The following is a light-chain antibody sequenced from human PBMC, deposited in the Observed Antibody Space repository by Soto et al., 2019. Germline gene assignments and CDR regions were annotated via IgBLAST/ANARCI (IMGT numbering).Light chain of an antibody. CDR3: QHRAGWPPALT. V-gene: IGKV3-11*01. J-gene: IGKJ4*01. CDR2: DAS. Sequence: EIVLTQCPATLSLSPGERATLSCSSIQSVSNYLAWYQQKPGQAPRLLIYDASNRATGIPARFSGSGSGTDFTLTISSLEPEDFAVYFCQHRAGWPPALTFGGGTKVDI. CDR1: QSVSNY.